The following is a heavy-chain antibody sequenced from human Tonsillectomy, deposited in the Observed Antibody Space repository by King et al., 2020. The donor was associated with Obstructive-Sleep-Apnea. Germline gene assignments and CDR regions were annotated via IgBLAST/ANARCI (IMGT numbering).Heavy chain of an antibody. CDR1: GFTFSDYY. Sequence: VQLVESGGGLVKPGGSLRLSCAASGFTFSDYYMSWIRQAPGKGLEWVSYISSSSSYTNYADSVKGRFTISRDNAKNSLYLQMNSLRAEETAVYYCARRVGGYSFYFDYWGQGTLVTVSS. CDR2: ISSSSSYT. CDR3: ARRVGGYSFYFDY. V-gene: IGHV3-11*06. J-gene: IGHJ4*02. D-gene: IGHD5-18*01.